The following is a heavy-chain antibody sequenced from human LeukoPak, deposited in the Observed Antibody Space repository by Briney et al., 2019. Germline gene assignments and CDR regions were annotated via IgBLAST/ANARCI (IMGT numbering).Heavy chain of an antibody. J-gene: IGHJ5*02. Sequence: ASVKVSCKASGGTFSSYAISWVRQAPGQGLEWMGRIIPIFGTANYAQKFQGRVTITTDESTSTAYMELSSLRSEDTAVYYCAGGGDYSNYGSVRFDPWGQGTLATVSS. D-gene: IGHD4-11*01. CDR2: IIPIFGTA. CDR3: AGGGDYSNYGSVRFDP. V-gene: IGHV1-69*05. CDR1: GGTFSSYA.